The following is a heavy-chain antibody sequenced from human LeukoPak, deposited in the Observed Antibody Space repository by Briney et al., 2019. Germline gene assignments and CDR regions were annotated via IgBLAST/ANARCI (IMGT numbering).Heavy chain of an antibody. Sequence: GGSLRLSCAASGFTFSTYRMNWVRQAPGKGREWVSTISTSSNFIYYADSVKGRFTISRDNAKNSLYLQMNSLRAEDTAVYYCARHGDYQFDYWGQGTLVTVSS. CDR3: ARHGDYQFDY. CDR2: ISTSSNFI. V-gene: IGHV3-21*06. D-gene: IGHD4-17*01. CDR1: GFTFSTYR. J-gene: IGHJ4*02.